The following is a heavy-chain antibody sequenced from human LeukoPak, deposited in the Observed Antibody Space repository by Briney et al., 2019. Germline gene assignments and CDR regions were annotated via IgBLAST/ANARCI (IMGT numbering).Heavy chain of an antibody. V-gene: IGHV3-11*01. CDR3: ARAGAYTRITMITVVRH. CDR1: GFTFSDYY. CDR2: ISSSGSTI. D-gene: IGHD3-22*01. Sequence: PGGSLRLSCAASGFTFSDYYMSWIRQAPGKGLEWVSYISSSGSTIYYADSVKGRFTISRDNAKNSLYLQMSSLRAEDTAVYYCARAGAYTRITMITVVRHWGQGTLVTVSS. J-gene: IGHJ1*01.